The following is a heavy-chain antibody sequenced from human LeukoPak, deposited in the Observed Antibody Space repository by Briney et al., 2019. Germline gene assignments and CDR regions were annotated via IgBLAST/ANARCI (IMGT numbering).Heavy chain of an antibody. D-gene: IGHD3-3*01. CDR3: ATVIFGVVIPTWFDP. V-gene: IGHV4-34*01. CDR1: GGSFSGYY. CDR2: INHSGST. Sequence: SETLSLTCAVYGGSFSGYYWSWVRQPPGKELEWIGEINHSGSTNYNPSLKCRVTISVDTSKNQFSLTLSSVTAADTAVYYCATVIFGVVIPTWFDPWGQGTLVTVSS. J-gene: IGHJ5*02.